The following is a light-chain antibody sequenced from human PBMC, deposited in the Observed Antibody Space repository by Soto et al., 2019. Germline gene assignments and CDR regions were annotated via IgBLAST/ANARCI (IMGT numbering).Light chain of an antibody. CDR1: QSVDSAF. J-gene: IGKJ1*01. CDR3: QQYNSSPET. CDR2: GAS. V-gene: IGKV3-20*01. Sequence: EVMLAQSPGVLSLSPGERATLSCRSSQSVDSAFFAWYQQKPGQAPRLLIYGASNRVTGIPDRFSGSGSGTDFTLTISKLEPEDFAVYYCQQYNSSPETFGRGTKVDVK.